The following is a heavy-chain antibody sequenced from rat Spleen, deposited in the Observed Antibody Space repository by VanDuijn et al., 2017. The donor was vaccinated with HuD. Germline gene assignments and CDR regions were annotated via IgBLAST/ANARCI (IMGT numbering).Heavy chain of an antibody. J-gene: IGHJ2*01. Sequence: EVQLVESGGGLVQPGRSLKLSCAASGFTFSNYGMAWVRQAPTKGLEWVASISTSGGSTYYRDSVKGRFTISRDNAKSTLYLQMDSLRSEDTATYYCARQPFGVFDYWGQGVMVTVSS. CDR1: GFTFSNYG. D-gene: IGHD4-3*01. CDR3: ARQPFGVFDY. CDR2: ISTSGGST. V-gene: IGHV5S13*01.